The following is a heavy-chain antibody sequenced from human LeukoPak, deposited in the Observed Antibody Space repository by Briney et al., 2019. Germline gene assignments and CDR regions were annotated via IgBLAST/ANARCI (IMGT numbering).Heavy chain of an antibody. CDR1: GITFSSYA. D-gene: IGHD2-2*01. CDR3: AKWGIVVVPAASV. V-gene: IGHV3-23*01. J-gene: IGHJ6*02. Sequence: GGSLRLYCAASGITFSSYAMSWVRQAPGKGLEWVSGISGSGGSTYYADSVKGRFTISRDNSKNTLYLQMNSLRAEDTAVYYCAKWGIVVVPAASVWGQGTTVTVSS. CDR2: ISGSGGST.